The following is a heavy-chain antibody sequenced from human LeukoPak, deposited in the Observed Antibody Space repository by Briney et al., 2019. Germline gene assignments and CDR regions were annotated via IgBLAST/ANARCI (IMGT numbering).Heavy chain of an antibody. Sequence: SLRLSCAASGFTFSSYAMHWVRQAPGKGLEWVAVISYDGSNKYYADSVKGRFTISRDNSKNTLYLQMNSLRAEDTAVYYCATPVGDLGYCSSTSCYGRGYYYYMDVWGKGTTVTVSS. CDR2: ISYDGSNK. J-gene: IGHJ6*03. CDR3: ATPVGDLGYCSSTSCYGRGYYYYMDV. V-gene: IGHV3-30-3*01. D-gene: IGHD2-2*01. CDR1: GFTFSSYA.